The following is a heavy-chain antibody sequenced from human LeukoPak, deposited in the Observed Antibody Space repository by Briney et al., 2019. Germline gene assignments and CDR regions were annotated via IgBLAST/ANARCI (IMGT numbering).Heavy chain of an antibody. Sequence: PGGSLRLSCAASGFTFSNAWMSWVRQAPGKGLEWVGRIKSKTDGGTTDYAAPVKGRFTISRDDSKNTLYLQMNSLKTEDTAVYYCTTAETYYDFWSGYSYFDYWGQGTLVTVSS. CDR1: GFTFSNAW. D-gene: IGHD3-3*01. J-gene: IGHJ4*02. CDR3: TTAETYYDFWSGYSYFDY. CDR2: IKSKTDGGTT. V-gene: IGHV3-15*01.